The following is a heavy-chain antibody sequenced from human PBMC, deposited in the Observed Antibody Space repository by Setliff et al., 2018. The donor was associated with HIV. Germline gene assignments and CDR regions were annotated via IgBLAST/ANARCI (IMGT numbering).Heavy chain of an antibody. CDR2: IYHSGST. J-gene: IGHJ6*02. CDR1: GYSISSGYY. CDR3: ARRRGDVVVPAAIDYYYGMDV. D-gene: IGHD2-2*01. Sequence: SETLSLTCAVSGYSISSGYYWGWIRQPPGKGLEWIGSIYHSGSTYYNPSLKSRVTISVDTSKNQFSLKLSSVTAADTAGYYCARRRGDVVVPAAIDYYYGMDVWGQGTTVTVSS. V-gene: IGHV4-38-2*01.